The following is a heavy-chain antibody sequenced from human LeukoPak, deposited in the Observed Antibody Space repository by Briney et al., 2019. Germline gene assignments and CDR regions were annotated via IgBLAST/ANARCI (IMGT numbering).Heavy chain of an antibody. Sequence: GGSLILSCAASGLTFSSYSRKSVRQAPGRVLEWVSSISSSSNHIYYAHSVNDRFTISRHNVKNSLYLKMNSLRAEDTAVYYCASLWDFDYWGQGTLVTVSS. D-gene: IGHD2-21*01. V-gene: IGHV3-21*01. CDR2: ISSSSNHI. CDR3: ASLWDFDY. J-gene: IGHJ4*02. CDR1: GLTFSSYS.